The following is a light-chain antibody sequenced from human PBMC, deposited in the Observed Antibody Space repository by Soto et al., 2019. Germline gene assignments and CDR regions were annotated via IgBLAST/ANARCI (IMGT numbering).Light chain of an antibody. V-gene: IGKV1-39*01. Sequence: IPMTQSPSSLSASVGDRVTLTCRTSRAINNYVNWYQHHPGRVPKLIISSASILQAGVPSRFSAGGSGTHFALTIRNLQPEDVATYYCQQSYSTPPNFGQGTKLEI. CDR3: QQSYSTPPN. J-gene: IGKJ2*01. CDR2: SAS. CDR1: RAINNY.